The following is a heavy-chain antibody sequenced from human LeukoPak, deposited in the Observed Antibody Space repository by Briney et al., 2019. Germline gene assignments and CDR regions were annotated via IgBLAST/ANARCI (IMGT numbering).Heavy chain of an antibody. D-gene: IGHD3-22*01. CDR2: ISAYNGNT. Sequence: ASVKVSCKASGYTFTSYGISWVRQPPGQGLEWMGWISAYNGNTNYAQKLQGRVTMTTDTSTSTAHMELRSLRSDDTAVYYCARPLRPDSDSSGYLHWGQGTLVTVSS. CDR1: GYTFTSYG. J-gene: IGHJ4*02. V-gene: IGHV1-18*01. CDR3: ARPLRPDSDSSGYLH.